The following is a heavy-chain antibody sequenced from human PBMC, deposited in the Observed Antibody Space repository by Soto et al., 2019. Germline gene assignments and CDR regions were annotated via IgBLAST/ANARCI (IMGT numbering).Heavy chain of an antibody. V-gene: IGHV3-23*01. CDR2: ISGSGGST. CDR1: GGTFSSYA. J-gene: IGHJ4*02. CDR3: AKEAAVGSFFDY. D-gene: IGHD6-13*01. Sequence: GGSLRLSCAASGGTFSSYAMSWVRQAPGKGLEWVSGISGSGGSTYYADSVKGRFTISRDNSKNTLYLHMNSLRAEDTAVYYCAKEAAVGSFFDYWGQGTLVTVSS.